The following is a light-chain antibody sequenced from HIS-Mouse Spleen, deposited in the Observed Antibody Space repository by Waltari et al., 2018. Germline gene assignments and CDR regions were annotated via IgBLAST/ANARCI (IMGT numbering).Light chain of an antibody. CDR3: QQYYSYPWT. CDR1: KGISSY. Sequence: AIRLTQSPSSFSASTGDRVTITCRASKGISSYLAWYQQEPGKAPRLLVYAASTLQSGVPSRFSGSGSGTDFTLTISCLQSEDFATYYCQQYYSYPWTFGQGTKVEIK. V-gene: IGKV1-8*01. CDR2: AAS. J-gene: IGKJ1*01.